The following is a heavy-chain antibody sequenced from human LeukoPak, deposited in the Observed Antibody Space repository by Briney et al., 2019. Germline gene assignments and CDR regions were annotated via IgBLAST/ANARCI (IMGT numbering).Heavy chain of an antibody. CDR2: ISDSGGST. D-gene: IGHD3-22*01. V-gene: IGHV3-23*01. J-gene: IGHJ4*02. CDR3: AKRGVVIRVILVGFHKEAYYFDS. Sequence: GGSLRLSCAVSGITLSNYGMSWVRQAPGKGLEWVAGISDSGGSTNYADSVKGRFTISRYNPKSTLYLQMNSLRAEDTAVYSCAKRGVVIRVILVGFHKEAYYFDSWGQGALVTAAS. CDR1: GITLSNYG.